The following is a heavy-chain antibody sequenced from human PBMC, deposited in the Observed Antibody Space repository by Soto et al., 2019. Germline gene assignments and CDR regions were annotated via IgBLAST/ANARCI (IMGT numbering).Heavy chain of an antibody. CDR1: GFTFSSYS. CDR2: ISSSSSTI. Sequence: SGGSLRLFCAASGFTFSSYSMNWVRQAPGKGLEWVSYISSSSSTIYYADSVKGRFTISRDNAKNSLYLQMNSLRDEDTAVYYCASAPGGYLANYYYYGMDVWGRGTTVTVSS. D-gene: IGHD3-22*01. V-gene: IGHV3-48*02. J-gene: IGHJ6*02. CDR3: ASAPGGYLANYYYYGMDV.